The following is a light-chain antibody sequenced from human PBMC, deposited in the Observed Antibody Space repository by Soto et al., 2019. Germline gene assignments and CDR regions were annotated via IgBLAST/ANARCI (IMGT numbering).Light chain of an antibody. V-gene: IGLV2-14*03. CDR2: DVS. J-gene: IGLJ1*01. Sequence: QSVLTQPASVSGSPGQSIAISCTGVRTDVSDGYDYVSWYQQRPGQAPQLIIYDVSNRPSGVSDRFSGSKSGNTASLTISGLQAEDEAEYYCTSYTSSTPLYVFGTGTKVTVL. CDR1: RTDVSDGYDY. CDR3: TSYTSSTPLYV.